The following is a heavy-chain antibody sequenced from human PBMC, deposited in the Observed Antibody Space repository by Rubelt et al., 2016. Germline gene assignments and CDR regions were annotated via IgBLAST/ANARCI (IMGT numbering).Heavy chain of an antibody. CDR2: IYYSGST. Sequence: QLQLQESGPGLVMPSETLSLTCTVSGGSISSSSYYWGWIRQPPGKGLEWIGSIYYSGSTYYNPSLKSRVTISVDTSKNQFSRKLSSVTAADTAVYYCARGRFLEWLPPDYWGQGTLVTVSS. J-gene: IGHJ4*02. CDR1: GGSISSSSYY. V-gene: IGHV4-39*01. CDR3: ARGRFLEWLPPDY. D-gene: IGHD3-3*01.